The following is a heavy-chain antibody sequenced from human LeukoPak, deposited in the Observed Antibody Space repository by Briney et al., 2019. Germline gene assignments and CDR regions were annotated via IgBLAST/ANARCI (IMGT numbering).Heavy chain of an antibody. D-gene: IGHD1-26*01. CDR3: ARGSHGRLDYYYGMDV. Sequence: ASVKVSCKASGYTFTSYDINWVRQATGQGLEWMGWMNPNSGNTGYAQKFQGRVIMTRNTSISTAYMELSSLRSEDTAVYYCARGSHGRLDYYYGMDVWGQGTTVTVSS. CDR1: GYTFTSYD. J-gene: IGHJ6*02. V-gene: IGHV1-8*01. CDR2: MNPNSGNT.